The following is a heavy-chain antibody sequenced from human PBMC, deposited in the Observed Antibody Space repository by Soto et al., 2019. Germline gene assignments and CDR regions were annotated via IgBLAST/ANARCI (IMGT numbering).Heavy chain of an antibody. CDR3: AHRSGGPPNV. D-gene: IGHD3-10*01. CDR1: GVSLTSTGAG. CDR2: IYWDHDI. V-gene: IGHV2-5*02. J-gene: IGHJ4*02. Sequence: QITLKESGPTLMKPTQTLTLTCTLSGVSLTSTGAGVDWIRQPPGKALEWLAPIYWDHDIRYRPSLKNRLTITKEIYKNHVVPTLTTMDPVDTATYYGAHRSGGPPNVWGQGSLVTVSS.